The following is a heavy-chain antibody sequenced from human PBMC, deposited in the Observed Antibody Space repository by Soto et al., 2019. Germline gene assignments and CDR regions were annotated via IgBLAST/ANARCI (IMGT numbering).Heavy chain of an antibody. CDR2: ISGSGSPT. CDR1: GFTFSSYA. CDR3: ARDSYYYGMDV. J-gene: IGHJ6*02. Sequence: PGGSLRFSCAASGFTFSSYAMTWVRQAPGRGLEWVSAISGSGSPTYYADSVKGRFTISRDNSKNTLYLQMNSLRAEDTAVYYCARDSYYYGMDVWGQGTTVTVSS. V-gene: IGHV3-23*01.